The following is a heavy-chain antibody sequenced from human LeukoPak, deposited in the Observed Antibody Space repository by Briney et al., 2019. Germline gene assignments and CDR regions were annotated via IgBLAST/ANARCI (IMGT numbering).Heavy chain of an antibody. V-gene: IGHV1-69*05. CDR2: IIPNFGTA. CDR1: GGTFSSYA. CDR3: AIMGGGGYYNSTPAFDI. Sequence: SVKVSCKASGGTFSSYAISWVRQAPGQGLEWMGGIIPNFGTANYAQKFQGRVTVTTDESTSTAYMELSSLRSEDTAVYYCAIMGGGGYYNSTPAFDIWGQGTMVTVSS. D-gene: IGHD1-26*01. J-gene: IGHJ3*02.